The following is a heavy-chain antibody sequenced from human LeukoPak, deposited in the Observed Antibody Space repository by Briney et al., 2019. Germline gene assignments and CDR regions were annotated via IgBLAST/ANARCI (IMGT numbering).Heavy chain of an antibody. CDR2: IHYSRST. CDR1: GGSISSYY. J-gene: IGHJ4*02. D-gene: IGHD2-15*01. CDR3: ARRYCSGGSCYSAREY. Sequence: SETLSLTCTVSGGSISSYYWSWIRQPPGQGLEWIGYIHYSRSTNYNPSLKSRVTISFGTSKKHFFLKLIYGIAADTTVYYCARRYCSGGSCYSAREYWGQGPLVSVSS. V-gene: IGHV4-59*01.